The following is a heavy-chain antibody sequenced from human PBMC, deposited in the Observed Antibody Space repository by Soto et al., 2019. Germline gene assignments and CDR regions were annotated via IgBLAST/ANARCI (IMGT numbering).Heavy chain of an antibody. Sequence: PSETLSLTCTVSGGSISSYYWSWIRQPPGKGLEWIGYIYYSGSTNYNPSLKSRVAISVDTSKNQFSLKLSSVTAADTAVYYCARLNPLSALLDYWGQGTLVTVSS. J-gene: IGHJ4*02. CDR2: IYYSGST. V-gene: IGHV4-59*08. CDR1: GGSISSYY. CDR3: ARLNPLSALLDY. D-gene: IGHD3-3*01.